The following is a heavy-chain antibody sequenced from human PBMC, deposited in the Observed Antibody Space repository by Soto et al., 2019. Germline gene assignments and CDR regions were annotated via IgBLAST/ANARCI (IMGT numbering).Heavy chain of an antibody. J-gene: IGHJ5*02. Sequence: ASVKGSCKASGYTFTSYAMHWVRQAPGQRLEWMGWINAGNGNTKYSQKFKGRVTITRDTSASTAYMELSSLRSEDTAVYYCARDWDIVVVPATYNWFDTWGQGTMVTVSS. CDR3: ARDWDIVVVPATYNWFDT. CDR1: GYTFTSYA. CDR2: INAGNGNT. V-gene: IGHV1-3*01. D-gene: IGHD2-2*01.